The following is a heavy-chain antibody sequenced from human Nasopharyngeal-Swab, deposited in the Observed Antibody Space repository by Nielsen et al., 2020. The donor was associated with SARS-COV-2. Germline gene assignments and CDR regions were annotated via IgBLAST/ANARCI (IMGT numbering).Heavy chain of an antibody. CDR3: ARGGGRKIFFDY. CDR2: IYASGTT. CDR1: GDSISNTYY. J-gene: IGHJ4*02. D-gene: IGHD2/OR15-2a*01. Sequence: SEILSLTCTVSGDSISNTYYWSWVRQPAGKGLEWIGRIYASGTTNYNPSLKSRVSMSVDTSKNQFSLNLRSVTAADTAVYYCARGGGRKIFFDYWGQGTLITVSS. V-gene: IGHV4-4*07.